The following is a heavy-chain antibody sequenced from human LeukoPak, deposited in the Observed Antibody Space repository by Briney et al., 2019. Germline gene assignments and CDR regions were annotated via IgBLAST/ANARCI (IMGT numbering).Heavy chain of an antibody. Sequence: GGSLRLSCAASGFTFSSYSMNWVRQAPGKGLEWVSSISSSSSYIYYADSMKGRFTISRDNAKNSLYLQMNSLRAEDTAVYYCATDAGYGSGSYSYWGQGTLVTVSS. CDR1: GFTFSSYS. CDR2: ISSSSSYI. D-gene: IGHD3-10*01. CDR3: ATDAGYGSGSYSY. J-gene: IGHJ4*02. V-gene: IGHV3-21*01.